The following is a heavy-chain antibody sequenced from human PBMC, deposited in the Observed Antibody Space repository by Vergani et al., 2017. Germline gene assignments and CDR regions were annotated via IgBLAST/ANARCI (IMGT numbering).Heavy chain of an antibody. CDR3: GRVADFYGLGSRLLDL. D-gene: IGHD3-10*01. V-gene: IGHV4-59*01. J-gene: IGHJ5*02. Sequence: QVRLQESGPGLVKPSETLSLTCSVSGGSMSGYYWSWIRQPPGKELEWFGYMYHSGSTNYNPSLETRVTISGDTSKNQFSLKLNSVTAADTAVYYCGRVADFYGLGSRLLDLWGQGILVTVSS. CDR2: MYHSGST. CDR1: GGSMSGYY.